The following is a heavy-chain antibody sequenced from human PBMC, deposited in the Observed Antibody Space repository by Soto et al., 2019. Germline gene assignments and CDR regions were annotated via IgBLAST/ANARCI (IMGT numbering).Heavy chain of an antibody. CDR1: GGTFSSYM. Sequence: QVQLVQSGAEVKKPGSSVKVSCKASGGTFSSYMISWVRQAPGQGLEWMGRIIPILGVTNYAQKSQGRVTVMADKSTTTAYRGLSSLKSEDTAGYYCARGWWGSDRNGGVDYWGQGTRVTVSS. V-gene: IGHV1-69*02. CDR3: ARGWWGSDRNGGVDY. J-gene: IGHJ4*02. CDR2: IIPILGVT. D-gene: IGHD2-15*01.